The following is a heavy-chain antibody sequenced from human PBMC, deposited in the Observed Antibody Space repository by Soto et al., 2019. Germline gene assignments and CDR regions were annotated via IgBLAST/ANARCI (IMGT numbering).Heavy chain of an antibody. D-gene: IGHD1-1*01. V-gene: IGHV3-66*01. CDR1: GFTVGNNY. CDR2: IYSGGAT. J-gene: IGHJ4*02. CDR3: ARDGTYNWV. Sequence: EGQLVESGGGLVQPGGSLRLSYAASGFTVGNNYMRWVRQAPGKGLEWVSLIYSGGATYYADSVKGRFTISRDNSKNTLYLQMNSLRAEDTAVYYCARDGTYNWVGGQGILVTVSS.